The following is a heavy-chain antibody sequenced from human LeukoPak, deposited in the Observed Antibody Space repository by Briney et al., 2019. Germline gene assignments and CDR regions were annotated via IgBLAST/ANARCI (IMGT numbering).Heavy chain of an antibody. CDR2: TIGSGGST. CDR1: GFTFSTNT. Sequence: GESLRISCAASGFTFSTNTMAWVRQATGKGLEWVSGTIGSGGSTYYADSVKGRFTISRDNSKNTLYLQMNSLRDEDTAVYYCAKEHHYYFDYWGQGTLVTVSS. V-gene: IGHV3-23*01. J-gene: IGHJ4*02. CDR3: AKEHHYYFDY. D-gene: IGHD3-10*01.